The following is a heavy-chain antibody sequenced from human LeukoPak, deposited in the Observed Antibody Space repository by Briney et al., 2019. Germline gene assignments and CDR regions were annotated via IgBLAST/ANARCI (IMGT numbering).Heavy chain of an antibody. Sequence: GGSLRLSCAASGFTVSDYYIIWIRQAPGKGLEWISHISSTSGAVYYADSVKGRFTISRDNAKNSLYLQMSSLRNEDTAIYYCAQKGGTDHWGQGTLVTVSS. J-gene: IGHJ4*02. CDR3: AQKGGTDH. V-gene: IGHV3-11*04. CDR2: ISSTSGAV. CDR1: GFTVSDYY. D-gene: IGHD2-15*01.